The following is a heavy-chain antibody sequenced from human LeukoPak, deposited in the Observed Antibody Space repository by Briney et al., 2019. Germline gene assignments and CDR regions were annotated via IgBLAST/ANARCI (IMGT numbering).Heavy chain of an antibody. CDR3: ARVPSTTHFDY. CDR2: IYYSGST. CDR1: GGSISSGDYY. J-gene: IGHJ4*02. D-gene: IGHD1-26*01. V-gene: IGHV4-30-4*01. Sequence: SQTLSLTCTVSGGSISSGDYYWSWIRQPPGKGLEWFGYIYYSGSTYYNPSLKSRVTISVDTSKNQFSLKLSSVTAADTAVYYCARVPSTTHFDYWGQGTLVTVSS.